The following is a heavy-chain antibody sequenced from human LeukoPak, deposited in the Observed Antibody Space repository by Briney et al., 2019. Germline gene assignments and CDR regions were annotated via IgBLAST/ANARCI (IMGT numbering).Heavy chain of an antibody. J-gene: IGHJ4*02. Sequence: PGGSLRLSCAASGFTFSSYAMSWVRQAPGKGLEWVSAISGSGGSTCYADSVKGRFTISRDNSKNTLYLQMNSLRAEDTAVYYCAKRSSFRYCSGGSCYIFDYWGQGTLVTVSS. CDR2: ISGSGGST. CDR3: AKRSSFRYCSGGSCYIFDY. V-gene: IGHV3-23*01. D-gene: IGHD2-15*01. CDR1: GFTFSSYA.